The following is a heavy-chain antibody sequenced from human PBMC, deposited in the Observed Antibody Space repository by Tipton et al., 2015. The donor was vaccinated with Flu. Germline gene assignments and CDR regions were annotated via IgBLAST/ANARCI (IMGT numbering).Heavy chain of an antibody. CDR2: IYASGST. V-gene: IGHV4-4*07. Sequence: TLSLTCIVSGGSITSYYWSWVRQPAGKGLEWIGHIYASGSTNYNPSLKSRVTTSVDTSKNQFSLKLSSVTAADTAVYYCARGYCSGGNCYNAFDIWGQGTMVTVSS. J-gene: IGHJ3*02. D-gene: IGHD2-15*01. CDR1: GGSITSYY. CDR3: ARGYCSGGNCYNAFDI.